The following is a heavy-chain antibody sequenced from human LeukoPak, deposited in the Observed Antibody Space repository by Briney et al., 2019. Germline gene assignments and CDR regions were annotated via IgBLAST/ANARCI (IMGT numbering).Heavy chain of an antibody. CDR1: GFTFSSYG. J-gene: IGHJ4*02. D-gene: IGHD3-16*01. CDR2: IWYDGSNK. CDR3: AKDGGVTGTFDY. V-gene: IGHV3-33*03. Sequence: GRSLRLSCAASGFTFSSYGMHWVRRAPGKGLEWVAVIWYDGSNKYYADSVKGRFTISRDNSENTLFLQMNSLRAEDTAVYYCAKDGGVTGTFDYWGQGTLVTVSS.